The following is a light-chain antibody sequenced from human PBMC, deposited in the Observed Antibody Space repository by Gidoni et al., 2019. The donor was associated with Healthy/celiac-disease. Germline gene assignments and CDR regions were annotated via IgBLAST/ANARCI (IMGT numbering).Light chain of an antibody. J-gene: IGLJ2*01. V-gene: IGLV2-14*01. Sequence: QSALTPPASVSGSPGQSITISCTRTSSGVGGYNYVAWYQQHPGKAPKLMSYDVRNRHSGVSNRFSGSKSGNTASLTISGLQAEDEADYYCSSYTSSSTYVVFGGGTKLTV. CDR2: DVR. CDR1: SSGVGGYNY. CDR3: SSYTSSSTYVV.